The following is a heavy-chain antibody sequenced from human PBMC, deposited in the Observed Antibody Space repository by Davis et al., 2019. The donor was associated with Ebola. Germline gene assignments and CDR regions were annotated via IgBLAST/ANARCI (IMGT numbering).Heavy chain of an antibody. V-gene: IGHV3-7*01. J-gene: IGHJ6*02. CDR3: ARDDYGDPVDYYYGMDV. CDR2: IKQDGSEK. D-gene: IGHD4-17*01. Sequence: GESLKISCAASGFTFSSYWMSWVRQAPGKGLEWVANIKQDGSEKYYVDSVKGRFTISRDNAKNSLYLQMNSLRAEDTAVYYCARDDYGDPVDYYYGMDVWGQGTTVTVSS. CDR1: GFTFSSYW.